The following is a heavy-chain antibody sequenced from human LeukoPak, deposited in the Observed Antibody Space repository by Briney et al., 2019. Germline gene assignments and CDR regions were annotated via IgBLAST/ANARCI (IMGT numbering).Heavy chain of an antibody. V-gene: IGHV4-59*01. CDR3: ARHAVSTSRDFDY. CDR2: IYYSGST. CDR1: GGSISSYY. Sequence: PSETLSLTCTVSGGSISSYYWSWIRQPPGKGLEWIGYIYYSGSTNYNPSLKSRVTISVDTSKNQFSLKLSSVTAADTAVYYCARHAVSTSRDFDYWGQGTLVTVSS. D-gene: IGHD6-19*01. J-gene: IGHJ4*02.